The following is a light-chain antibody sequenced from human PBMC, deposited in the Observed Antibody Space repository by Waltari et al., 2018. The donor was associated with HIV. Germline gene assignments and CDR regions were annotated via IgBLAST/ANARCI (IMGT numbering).Light chain of an antibody. Sequence: QSVLTQPPSVSGAPGQRVTISCTGSNSNIGAGYGVHWYQHLPGAAPKLLIYDINNRPSGFPDRFSGSKSGTSASLAITGLQVEDEGDYFCQSYDSSLNVIFGGGTKLTVL. CDR1: NSNIGAGYG. CDR2: DIN. V-gene: IGLV1-40*01. CDR3: QSYDSSLNVI. J-gene: IGLJ2*01.